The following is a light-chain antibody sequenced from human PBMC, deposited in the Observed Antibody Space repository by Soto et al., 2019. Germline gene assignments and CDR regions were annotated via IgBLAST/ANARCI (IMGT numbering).Light chain of an antibody. J-gene: IGKJ1*01. CDR3: QQSTNLWT. Sequence: EVVLTQSPATLSLSPGERATVSCRASQSVYSLLAWYQQKPGQAPRLLIFDVATRTTGIPTRFSGSGFGTDFTLTISNQAAEYFAVYYCQQSTNLWTFGQGTKVHIK. V-gene: IGKV3-11*01. CDR2: DVA. CDR1: QSVYSL.